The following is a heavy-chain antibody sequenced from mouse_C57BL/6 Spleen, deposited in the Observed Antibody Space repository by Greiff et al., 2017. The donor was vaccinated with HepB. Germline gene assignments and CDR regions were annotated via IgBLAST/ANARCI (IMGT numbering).Heavy chain of an antibody. CDR1: GYTFTSYW. CDR3: ARRDYGSGGY. CDR2: IYPSDSET. Sequence: QVQLQQPGAELVRPGSSVKLSCKASGYTFTSYWMDWVKQRPGQGLEWIGNIYPSDSETHYNQKFKDKATLTVDKSSSTAYMQLSSLTSEDSAVYYCARRDYGSGGYWGQGTTLTVSS. V-gene: IGHV1-61*01. J-gene: IGHJ2*01. D-gene: IGHD1-1*01.